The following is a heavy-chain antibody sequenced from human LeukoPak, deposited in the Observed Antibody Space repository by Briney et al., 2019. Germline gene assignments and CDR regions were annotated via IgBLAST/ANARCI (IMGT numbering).Heavy chain of an antibody. CDR1: GGTFSSYA. V-gene: IGHV1-69*04. CDR2: IIPILGIA. D-gene: IGHD3-3*01. J-gene: IGHJ5*02. CDR3: AISGVDDFWSGYYRP. Sequence: SVKVSCKASGGTFSSYAISWVRQAPGQGLEWMGRIIPILGIANYAQKFQGRVTITADKSTSTAYMELSSLRSEDTAVYYCAISGVDDFWSGYYRPWGQGTLVTVSS.